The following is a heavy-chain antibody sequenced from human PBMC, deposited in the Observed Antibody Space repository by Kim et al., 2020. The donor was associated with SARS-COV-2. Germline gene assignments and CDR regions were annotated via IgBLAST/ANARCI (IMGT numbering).Heavy chain of an antibody. V-gene: IGHV3-23*01. J-gene: IGHJ4*02. Sequence: GGSLRLSCAASGFTFSSYAMSWVRQAPGKGLEWVSAISGSGGSTYYADSVKGRFTISRDNSKNTLYLQKNSLRAEDTAVYYCAKDITWSRPGNTFAYWGQGDLVTVSS. CDR1: GFTFSSYA. D-gene: IGHD1-20*01. CDR3: AKDITWSRPGNTFAY. CDR2: ISGSGGST.